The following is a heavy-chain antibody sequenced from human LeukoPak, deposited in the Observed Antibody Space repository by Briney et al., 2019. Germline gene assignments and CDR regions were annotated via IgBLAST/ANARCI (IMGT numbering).Heavy chain of an antibody. CDR3: VKGPRYYYGSGIDS. J-gene: IGHJ4*02. V-gene: IGHV3-64D*09. CDR2: ISSNGGST. Sequence: GGSLRLSCSASGLTFRSYAMHWVRQAPGMGLEYVSAISSNGGSTYYADSVKGRFTISRDNSKNTLYLQMSSLRPEDTAVYYCVKGPRYYYGSGIDSWGQGTLVTVSS. CDR1: GLTFRSYA. D-gene: IGHD3-10*01.